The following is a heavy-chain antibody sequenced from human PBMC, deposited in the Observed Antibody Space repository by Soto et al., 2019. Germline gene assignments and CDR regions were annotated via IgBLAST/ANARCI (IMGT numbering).Heavy chain of an antibody. CDR1: GFTFSSYA. D-gene: IGHD2-2*01. J-gene: IGHJ5*02. CDR3: ARAGGYCSSASCYPNWFDL. V-gene: IGHV3-23*01. Sequence: GGSLRLSCAASGFTFSSYAMTWVRQAPGKGLEWVSTISTGGGSTYYADSVKGRFTISRDNSKNTLDLQMNSLRAEDTALYYCARAGGYCSSASCYPNWFDLWGQETLVTVSS. CDR2: ISTGGGST.